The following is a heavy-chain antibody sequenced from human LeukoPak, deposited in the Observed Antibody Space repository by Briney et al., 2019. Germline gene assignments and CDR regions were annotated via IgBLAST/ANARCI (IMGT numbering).Heavy chain of an antibody. CDR3: ARARGVFGVVIIDY. CDR2: IYYSGST. D-gene: IGHD3-3*01. V-gene: IGHV4-30-4*08. CDR1: GGSISSGDYY. J-gene: IGHJ4*02. Sequence: SETLSLTCTVSGGSISSGDYYWSWIRQPPGKGLEWIGYIYYSGSTYYNPSLKSRVTISVDTSKNQFSLKLSSVTAADTAVYYCARARGVFGVVIIDYWGQGTLVTVSS.